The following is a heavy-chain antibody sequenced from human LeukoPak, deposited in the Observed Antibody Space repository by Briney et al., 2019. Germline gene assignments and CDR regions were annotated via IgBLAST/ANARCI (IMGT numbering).Heavy chain of an antibody. CDR1: GFTSSRYR. Sequence: GGSLRLSCAPFGFTSSRYRMHWVRQAPGKGLVWVSRINSDGNTTYYADSVKGRFTISRDNAKNTLYLQMNSLRAEDTAVYYCAGGASITVAVYGGQGTLVTVSS. J-gene: IGHJ4*02. V-gene: IGHV3-74*01. CDR2: INSDGNTT. CDR3: AGGASITVAVY. D-gene: IGHD6-19*01.